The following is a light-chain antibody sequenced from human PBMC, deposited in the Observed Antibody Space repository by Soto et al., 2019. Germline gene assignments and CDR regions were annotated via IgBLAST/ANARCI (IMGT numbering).Light chain of an antibody. Sequence: ELVLTQSPGTLSLSPGEGATLSCRASQSVSSSSLTWYQQKRGQAPRLLIYGASTRATGIPDSFSGSGSGTDFTLTISRLEPEDFAVYYCNQYHSSFTFGGGTKVEIK. CDR3: NQYHSSFT. V-gene: IGKV3-20*01. J-gene: IGKJ4*01. CDR2: GAS. CDR1: QSVSSSS.